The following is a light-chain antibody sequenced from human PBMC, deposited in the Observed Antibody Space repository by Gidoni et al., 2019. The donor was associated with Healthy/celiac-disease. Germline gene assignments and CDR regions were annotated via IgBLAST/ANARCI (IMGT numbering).Light chain of an antibody. V-gene: IGKV3-15*01. Sequence: ELVMTQSPATLSVSPGGSSTLSCRASQSVSSNLAWYQQKPGQAPRLLIYGASTRATGIPARFSGSGSGTEFTLTISSLQSEDFAVYYCQQYNNWPPTFGQGTKLEIK. CDR3: QQYNNWPPT. CDR1: QSVSSN. J-gene: IGKJ2*01. CDR2: GAS.